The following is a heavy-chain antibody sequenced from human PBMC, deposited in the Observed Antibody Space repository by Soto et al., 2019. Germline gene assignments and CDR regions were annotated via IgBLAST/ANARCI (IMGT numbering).Heavy chain of an antibody. V-gene: IGHV3-30-3*01. CDR3: ASGYGEQYYYCMDV. Sequence: HPGGSLRLSCAASGFTFSSYAMHWVRQAPGKGLEWVAVISYDGSNKYYADSVKGRFTISRDNSKNTLYLQMNSLRAEDTAVYYCASGYGEQYYYCMDVWGQGTTVTVSS. J-gene: IGHJ6*02. CDR2: ISYDGSNK. CDR1: GFTFSSYA. D-gene: IGHD4-17*01.